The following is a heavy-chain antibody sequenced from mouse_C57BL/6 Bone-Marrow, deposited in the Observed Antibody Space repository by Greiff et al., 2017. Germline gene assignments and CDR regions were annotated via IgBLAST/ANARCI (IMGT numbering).Heavy chain of an antibody. CDR3: ARPAYYSNFYAMDY. J-gene: IGHJ4*01. CDR2: IDTSDSYT. D-gene: IGHD2-5*01. Sequence: QVQLQQPGAELVMPGASVKLSCKASGYTFTSYWMHWVKQRPGQGLEWIGEIDTSDSYTNYNQKFKGKSTLTVDKSSSTAYMQLSSLTSEDSAVYYCARPAYYSNFYAMDYWGQGTSVTVSS. CDR1: GYTFTSYW. V-gene: IGHV1-69*01.